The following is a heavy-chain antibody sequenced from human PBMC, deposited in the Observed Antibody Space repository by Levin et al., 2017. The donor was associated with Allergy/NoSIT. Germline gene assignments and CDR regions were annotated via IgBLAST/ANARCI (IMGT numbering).Heavy chain of an antibody. CDR2: ISGSGGST. V-gene: IGHV3-23*01. J-gene: IGHJ4*02. CDR3: ANVLGGPPEYSSGFDY. CDR1: GFTFSSYA. Sequence: GESLKISCAASGFTFSSYAMSWVRQAPGKGLEWVSAISGSGGSTYYADSVKGRFTISRDNSKNTLYLQMNSLRAEDTAVYYCANVLGGPPEYSSGFDYWGQGTLVTVSS. D-gene: IGHD6-19*01.